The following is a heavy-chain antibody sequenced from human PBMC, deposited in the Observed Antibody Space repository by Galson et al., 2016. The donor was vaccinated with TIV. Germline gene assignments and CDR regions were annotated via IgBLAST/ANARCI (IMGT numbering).Heavy chain of an antibody. CDR1: GFTFSSYD. CDR2: ISFDRSDK. Sequence: SLRLSCAASGFTFSSYDMHWVRQAPGKGLEWVAIISFDRSDKYYADSVKGRFTLSRDNSKNTVYLQMHSLRAEDTAVYYCARATSALIQFGYYFDYWGQGTLVTVSS. CDR3: ARATSALIQFGYYFDY. V-gene: IGHV3-33*05. J-gene: IGHJ4*02. D-gene: IGHD2-15*01.